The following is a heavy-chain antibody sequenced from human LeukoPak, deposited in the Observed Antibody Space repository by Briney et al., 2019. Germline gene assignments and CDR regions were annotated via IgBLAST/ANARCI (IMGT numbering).Heavy chain of an antibody. CDR3: ARDGDTGPHYDYYGMDV. V-gene: IGHV3-30*04. CDR1: GFPFSSYA. D-gene: IGHD5-18*01. J-gene: IGHJ6*02. CDR2: ISYDGSNK. Sequence: PGGSLGLSFAASGFPFSSYAMHWVRQAPGKGLEWVAVISYDGSNKYYADSVKGRFTISRDNSKNTLYLQMNSLRAEDTAVYYCARDGDTGPHYDYYGMDVWGQGTTVTVSS.